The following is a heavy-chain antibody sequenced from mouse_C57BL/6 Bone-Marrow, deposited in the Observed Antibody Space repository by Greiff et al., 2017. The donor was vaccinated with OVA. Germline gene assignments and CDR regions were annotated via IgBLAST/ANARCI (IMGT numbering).Heavy chain of an antibody. V-gene: IGHV2-2*01. Sequence: QVQLQQSGPGLVQPSQSLSITCTVSGFSLTSYGVHWVRQSPGKGLEWLGVIWSGGSTDYNAAFISRLSISKDNSKSQVFFKMNSLQADDTAIYYCARGARGLPFDYWGQGTTLTVSS. J-gene: IGHJ2*01. D-gene: IGHD3-3*01. CDR2: IWSGGST. CDR1: GFSLTSYG. CDR3: ARGARGLPFDY.